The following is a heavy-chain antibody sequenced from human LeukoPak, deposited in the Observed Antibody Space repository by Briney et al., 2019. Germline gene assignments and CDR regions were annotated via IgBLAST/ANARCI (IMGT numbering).Heavy chain of an antibody. CDR1: GGSISSGDYY. CDR2: MYYSGST. Sequence: SETLSLTCTISGGSISSGDYYWGWIRQPPGKGLEWIAYMYYSGSTYYNPSLKSRVTMSADTSKNQLSLKLSSVTAADTAVYYCARPYYYDSRIDPWGQGILVTVSS. CDR3: ARPYYYDSRIDP. V-gene: IGHV4-30-4*01. J-gene: IGHJ5*02. D-gene: IGHD3-22*01.